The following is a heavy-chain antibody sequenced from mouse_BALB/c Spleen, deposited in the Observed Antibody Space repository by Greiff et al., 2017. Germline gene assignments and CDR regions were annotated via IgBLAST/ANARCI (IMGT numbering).Heavy chain of an antibody. J-gene: IGHJ2*01. V-gene: IGHV5-6-5*01. Sequence: EVKLVESGGGLVKPGGSLKLSCAASGFTFSSYAMSWVRQTPEKRLEWVASISSGGSTYYPDSVKGRFTISRDNARNILYLQMSSLRSEDTAMYYCADYYGLDYWGQGTTLTVSS. CDR1: GFTFSSYA. CDR2: ISSGGST. D-gene: IGHD1-2*01. CDR3: ADYYGLDY.